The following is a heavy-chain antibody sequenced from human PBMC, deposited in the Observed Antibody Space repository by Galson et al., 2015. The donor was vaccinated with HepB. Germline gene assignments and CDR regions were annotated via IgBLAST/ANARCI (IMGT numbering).Heavy chain of an antibody. CDR1: GFTFSNYA. CDR3: AKGLASLSGSLDF. J-gene: IGHJ4*02. CDR2: ISGSGGTT. V-gene: IGHV3-23*01. D-gene: IGHD3-3*01. Sequence: SLRLSCAASGFTFSNYAMNWVRQAPGEGLEWVSFISGSGGTTYYADSVKGRFTISRDNPKNTLYLQMNNLRAEDTAVYFCAKGLASLSGSLDFWDQGTLVTGS.